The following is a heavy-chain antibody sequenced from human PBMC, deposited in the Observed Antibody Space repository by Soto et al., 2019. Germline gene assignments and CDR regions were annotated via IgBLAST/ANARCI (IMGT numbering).Heavy chain of an antibody. CDR3: AREHIVVVTAIPEGDYYYYYGMDV. CDR2: IIPIFGTA. J-gene: IGHJ6*02. V-gene: IGHV1-69*06. D-gene: IGHD2-21*02. Sequence: SVKVSCKASGGTFSSYAISWVRQAPGQGLEWMGGIIPIFGTANYAQKFQGRVTITADKSTSTAYMELSSLRSEDTAVYYCAREHIVVVTAIPEGDYYYYYGMDVWGQGTTVTVSS. CDR1: GGTFSSYA.